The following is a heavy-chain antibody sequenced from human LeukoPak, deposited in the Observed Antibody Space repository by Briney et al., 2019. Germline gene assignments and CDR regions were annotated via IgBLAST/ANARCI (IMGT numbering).Heavy chain of an antibody. CDR2: IYYSGST. CDR1: GGSISSYY. J-gene: IGHJ4*02. CDR3: ARTDSVYFYRPLDY. D-gene: IGHD3-9*01. Sequence: NPSETLSLTCTVSGGSISSYYWSWIRQPPGKGLEWIGYIYYSGSTNYNPSLRSRVSMSVDTSKNQLSLKLSSVTAADTAIYYCARTDSVYFYRPLDYWGQGTLVTVSS. V-gene: IGHV4-59*01.